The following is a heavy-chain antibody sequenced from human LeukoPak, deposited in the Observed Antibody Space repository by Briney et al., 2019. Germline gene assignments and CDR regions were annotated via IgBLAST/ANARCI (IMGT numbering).Heavy chain of an antibody. V-gene: IGHV3-23*01. CDR1: GFTFSSYA. CDR2: ISGSGGST. J-gene: IGHJ4*02. Sequence: GGSLRLSCAASGFTFSSYAMSWVRQAPGKGLEWVSVISGSGGSTYYADPLKGRFTISRDNSKNTLYLQMNSLRAEDTAVYYCAASPQIRSGWFDYWGRGTLVTVSS. D-gene: IGHD6-19*01. CDR3: AASPQIRSGWFDY.